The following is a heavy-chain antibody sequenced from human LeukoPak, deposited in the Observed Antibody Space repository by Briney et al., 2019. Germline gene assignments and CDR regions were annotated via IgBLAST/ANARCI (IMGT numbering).Heavy chain of an antibody. Sequence: GGSLRLSCAASGFTFSSYGMHWVRQAPGKGLEWVAVIWYDGSNKYYADSVKGRFTISRDNSKNTQYLQMNSLRAEDTAVYYCARDENTMVRGIHFDYWGQGTPVTVSS. D-gene: IGHD3-10*01. CDR2: IWYDGSNK. V-gene: IGHV3-33*01. CDR1: GFTFSSYG. CDR3: ARDENTMVRGIHFDY. J-gene: IGHJ4*02.